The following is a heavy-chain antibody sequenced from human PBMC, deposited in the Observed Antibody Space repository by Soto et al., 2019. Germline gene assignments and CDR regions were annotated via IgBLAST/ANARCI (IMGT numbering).Heavy chain of an antibody. CDR1: GYSFTSFC. CDR3: ARGSLETSLMDV. V-gene: IGHV5-51*01. CDR2: IYPGDSDT. Sequence: GESLKISCKGSGYSFTSFCIGWVRQMPGKGLEWMGIIYPGDSDTRYSPSFQGQVTMSADKSTSTAYLQWSSLEASDTAMYYCARGSLETSLMDVWGQGTTVTVSS. D-gene: IGHD2-2*01. J-gene: IGHJ6*02.